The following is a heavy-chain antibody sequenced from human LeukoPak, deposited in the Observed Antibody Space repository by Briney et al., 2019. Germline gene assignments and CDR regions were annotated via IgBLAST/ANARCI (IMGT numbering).Heavy chain of an antibody. Sequence: SVKVSCKASGGTFSSYAISWVRQAPGQGLEWMGGIIPIFGTANYAQKFQGRVTITADESTSTAYMELSSLRSEDTAVYYCARGQCGGGSCYSAYYYYYMDVWGKGTTVTISS. V-gene: IGHV1-69*13. CDR1: GGTFSSYA. J-gene: IGHJ6*03. CDR3: ARGQCGGGSCYSAYYYYYMDV. D-gene: IGHD2-15*01. CDR2: IIPIFGTA.